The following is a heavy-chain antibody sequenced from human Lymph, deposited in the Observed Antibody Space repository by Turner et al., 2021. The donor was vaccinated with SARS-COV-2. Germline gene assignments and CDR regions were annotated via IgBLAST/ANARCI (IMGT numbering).Heavy chain of an antibody. CDR2: IKQDGSEK. CDR1: GFTFSYYW. D-gene: IGHD1-26*01. J-gene: IGHJ4*02. CDR3: ARMGSSSWYFDY. Sequence: EVQLVASGGGLVQPGGSLSLSCAASGFTFSYYWMSWVRQAPGKVLEWVANIKQDGSEKYYVDSVKGLFTISRDNAKNSLFLQMNSLRAEDTAVYYCARMGSSSWYFDYWGQGTLVTVSS. V-gene: IGHV3-7*01.